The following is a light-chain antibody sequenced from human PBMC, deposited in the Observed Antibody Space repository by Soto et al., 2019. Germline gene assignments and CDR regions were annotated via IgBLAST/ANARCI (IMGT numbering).Light chain of an antibody. Sequence: DLRMTQSPATLSASVGDRVTITCRARQSVSSSLAWYQQKPGKAPKLLISKASTLTDGVPSRFSGSGSGTDFTLTISSLQPDDFATYYCQQYLIHPYPFGQGTKVEI. V-gene: IGKV1-5*03. J-gene: IGKJ2*01. CDR3: QQYLIHPYP. CDR2: KAS. CDR1: QSVSSS.